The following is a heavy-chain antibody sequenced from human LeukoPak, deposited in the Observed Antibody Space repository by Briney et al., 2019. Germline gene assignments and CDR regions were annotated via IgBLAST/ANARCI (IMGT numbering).Heavy chain of an antibody. V-gene: IGHV3-48*01. D-gene: IGHD6-19*01. Sequence: GGSLRLSCAASGFTFSNHGMNWVRQAPGKGLEWVSYISSSSSTIYYADSVKGRFTISRDNAKNSLYLQMNSLRAEDTAVYYCARVATAGSGWYGPLDYWGQGTLVTVSS. CDR1: GFTFSNHG. CDR2: ISSSSSTI. CDR3: ARVATAGSGWYGPLDY. J-gene: IGHJ4*02.